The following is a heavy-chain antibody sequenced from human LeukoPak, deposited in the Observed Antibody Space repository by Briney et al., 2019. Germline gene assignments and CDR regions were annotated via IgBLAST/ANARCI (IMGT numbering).Heavy chain of an antibody. D-gene: IGHD6-19*01. CDR3: AKDRSRSSGWYFGY. J-gene: IGHJ4*02. CDR1: GFTFSSYG. V-gene: IGHV3-30*18. Sequence: GGSLRLSCAASGFTFSSYGMHWVRQAPGKGLEWVAVISYDGSNKYYADSVKGRFTISRDNSKNTLYLQMNSLRAEDTTVYYCAKDRSRSSGWYFGYWGQGTLVTVSS. CDR2: ISYDGSNK.